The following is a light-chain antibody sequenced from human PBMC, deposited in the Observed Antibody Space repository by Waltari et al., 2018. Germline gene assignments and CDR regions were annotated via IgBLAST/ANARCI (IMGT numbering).Light chain of an antibody. Sequence: EIVMTQSPATLSVSPGKRATFSCRASQSVSDKLAWYQQKPGQAPRLLIYGASKRASGIPDRFSGSGSGTEFTLTISSLQSEDFALYYCQQYNVWPRTFGPGTKVDIK. V-gene: IGKV3-15*01. J-gene: IGKJ3*01. CDR2: GAS. CDR1: QSVSDK. CDR3: QQYNVWPRT.